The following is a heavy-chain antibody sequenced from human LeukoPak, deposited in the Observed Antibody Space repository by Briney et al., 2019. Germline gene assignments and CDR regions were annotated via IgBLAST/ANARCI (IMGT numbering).Heavy chain of an antibody. J-gene: IGHJ4*02. V-gene: IGHV1-2*02. D-gene: IGHD5-18*01. Sequence: ASVKVSCKASGYTFTGYYMHWVRQAPGQGLEWMGWINPNSGGTKYAQKFQGRVTMTRDTSISTAYMELSRLRSDDTAMHYCAREISGYSYGFGYWGQGTLVTVSS. CDR3: AREISGYSYGFGY. CDR1: GYTFTGYY. CDR2: INPNSGGT.